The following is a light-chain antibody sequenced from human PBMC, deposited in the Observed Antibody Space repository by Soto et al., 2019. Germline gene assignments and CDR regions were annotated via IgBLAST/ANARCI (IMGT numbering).Light chain of an antibody. J-gene: IGKJ1*01. CDR2: KAS. CDR1: QSVSSW. V-gene: IGKV1-5*03. Sequence: DIQMSQSPSTLSASVGDRVTMNCRASQSVSSWVAWFQQKPGKVPKLLIYKASSLESGVPSRLSGSGSGTEFTLTISSLQPDDFATYYCQQYSSFPWTFGQGTKVEIK. CDR3: QQYSSFPWT.